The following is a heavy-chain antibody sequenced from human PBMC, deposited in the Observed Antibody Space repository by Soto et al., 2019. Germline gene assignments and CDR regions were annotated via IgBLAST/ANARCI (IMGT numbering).Heavy chain of an antibody. J-gene: IGHJ4*02. CDR2: IIPIFGTA. Sequence: GASVKVSCKASGGTFSSYAISWVRQAPGQGLEWMGGIIPIFGTANYAQKFQGRVTITADESTSTAYMELSSLRSEDTAVYYCARGLSRYSSGWYLGYWGQGTLVTVSS. V-gene: IGHV1-69*13. D-gene: IGHD6-19*01. CDR3: ARGLSRYSSGWYLGY. CDR1: GGTFSSYA.